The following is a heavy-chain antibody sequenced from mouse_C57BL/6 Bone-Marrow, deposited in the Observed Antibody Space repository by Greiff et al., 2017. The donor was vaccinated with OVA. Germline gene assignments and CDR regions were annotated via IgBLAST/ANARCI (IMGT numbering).Heavy chain of an antibody. D-gene: IGHD1-1*01. CDR3: ARTSLTTIVATDAMDY. CDR1: GYSITSDY. V-gene: IGHV3-8*01. Sequence: EVQLQESGPGLVKPSQTLSLTCSVTGYSITSDYWNWIRKFPGNKLEYMGYISSSGSTYYNPSLKSRNSITRDTSKNPYYLQLNSVTTEDTATYYCARTSLTTIVATDAMDYWGQGTSVTVSS. CDR2: ISSSGST. J-gene: IGHJ4*01.